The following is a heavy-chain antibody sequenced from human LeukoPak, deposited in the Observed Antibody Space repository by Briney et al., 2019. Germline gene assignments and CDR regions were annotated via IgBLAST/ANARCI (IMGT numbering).Heavy chain of an antibody. CDR3: ARHKVVGVLDY. CDR2: IYYSGST. J-gene: IGHJ4*02. CDR1: GGSISSSSYY. V-gene: IGHV4-39*07. D-gene: IGHD3-16*01. Sequence: SETLSLTCTVSGGSISSSSYYWGWIRQPPGKGLEWIGSIYYSGSTYYNPSLKSRVTISVDTSKNQFSLKLSSVTAADTAVYYCARHKVVGVLDYWGRGTLVTVSS.